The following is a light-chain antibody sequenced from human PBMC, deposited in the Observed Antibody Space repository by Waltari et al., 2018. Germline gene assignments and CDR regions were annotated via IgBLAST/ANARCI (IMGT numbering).Light chain of an antibody. J-gene: IGLJ2*01. V-gene: IGLV2-23*02. CDR2: EVS. CDR1: SSDVGSYNL. CDR3: SSYAGNRSVV. Sequence: QSALTQPASVSGSPGQSITVSCTGTSSDVGSYNLVSWYQQHPGNAPKLLIFEVSQLPSGISNRFSGSKSGNTASLTVSGLQAEDGADYYCSSYAGNRSVVFGGGTKLTVL.